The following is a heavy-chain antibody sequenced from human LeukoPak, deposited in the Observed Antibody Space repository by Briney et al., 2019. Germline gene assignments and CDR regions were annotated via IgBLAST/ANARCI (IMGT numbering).Heavy chain of an antibody. J-gene: IGHJ6*03. CDR3: ARDMELWLFNYYYYYMDV. CDR2: ISGSGGST. V-gene: IGHV3-23*01. D-gene: IGHD5-18*01. Sequence: GGTLRLSCAASGFTFSSYGMSWVRQAPGKGLEWVSAISGSGGSTYYADSVKGRFTISRDNAKNTLYLQMNSLRAEDTAVYYCARDMELWLFNYYYYYMDVWGKGTTVTVSS. CDR1: GFTFSSYG.